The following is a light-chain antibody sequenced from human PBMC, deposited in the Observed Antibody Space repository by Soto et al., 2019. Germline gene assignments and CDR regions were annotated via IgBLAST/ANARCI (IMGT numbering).Light chain of an antibody. CDR1: RSVSSD. V-gene: IGKV3-15*01. J-gene: IGKJ2*01. CDR2: GAS. CDR3: QQYNTSPPST. Sequence: EIVMTQSPATLSVSPGERSTLSCRASRSVSSDLAWYQQKPGQAPRLLMYGASTRATGIPARFSGSGSGTEFPLTVSRLQSEDFAVYYCQQYNTSPPSTFGQVTKLGSK.